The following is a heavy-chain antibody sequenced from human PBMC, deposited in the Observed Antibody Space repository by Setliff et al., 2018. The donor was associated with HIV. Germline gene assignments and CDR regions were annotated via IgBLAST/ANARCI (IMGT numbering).Heavy chain of an antibody. D-gene: IGHD3-10*01. CDR3: ASPLGSGSDDAFDI. V-gene: IGHV4-59*01. J-gene: IGHJ3*02. Sequence: SETLSLTCTVSGASINTYYWSWIRQPPGKGLEYIGYIYYTGITNYNPSLKSRVTISVDTSKNQFSLKLSSVTAADTAVYYCASPLGSGSDDAFDIWGQGTMVTVSS. CDR2: IYYTGIT. CDR1: GASINTYY.